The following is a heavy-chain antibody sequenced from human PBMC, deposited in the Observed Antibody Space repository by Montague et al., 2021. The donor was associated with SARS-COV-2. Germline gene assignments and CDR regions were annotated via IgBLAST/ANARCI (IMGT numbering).Heavy chain of an antibody. J-gene: IGHJ3*01. CDR1: GGSIRTSSYY. CDR3: AMRDGALAAFDF. V-gene: IGHV4-39*01. CDR2: IYYSGST. D-gene: IGHD4-17*01. Sequence: SETLSLTCTVSGGSIRTSSYYWGWIRQPPGKGLDCIGSIYYSGSTYYNPSPKSRVTISVDTSKNQFSLKLSSVTAADTAVYYCAMRDGALAAFDFWGQGTMVIVSS.